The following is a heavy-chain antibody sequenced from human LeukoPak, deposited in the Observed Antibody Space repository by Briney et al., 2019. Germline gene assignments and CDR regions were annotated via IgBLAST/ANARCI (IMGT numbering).Heavy chain of an antibody. CDR2: IYTSGST. CDR1: GGSISSYH. CDR3: ARSVRVVEAFDI. D-gene: IGHD3-10*01. Sequence: SETLSLTCTVSGGSISSYHWSWTRQPAGKGLEWIGRIYTSGSTNYNPSLKSRVTMSADTSKNQFSLKLSSVTAADTAVYYCARSVRVVEAFDIWGQGTMVTVSS. V-gene: IGHV4-4*07. J-gene: IGHJ3*02.